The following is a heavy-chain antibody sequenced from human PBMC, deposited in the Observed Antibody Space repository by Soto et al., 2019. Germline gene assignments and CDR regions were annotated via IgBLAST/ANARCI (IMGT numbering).Heavy chain of an antibody. J-gene: IGHJ3*02. CDR2: IYYSGST. CDR1: GGSISSYY. CDR3: ASRLTEATTTGDGFDI. V-gene: IGHV4-59*01. D-gene: IGHD3-9*01. Sequence: SETLSLTCTVSGGSISSYYWSWIRQPPGKGLEWIGYIYYSGSTNYNPSLKSRVTISVDTSKNQLSLRLSSVTAADTAVYYCASRLTEATTTGDGFDIWGQGTMVTVSS.